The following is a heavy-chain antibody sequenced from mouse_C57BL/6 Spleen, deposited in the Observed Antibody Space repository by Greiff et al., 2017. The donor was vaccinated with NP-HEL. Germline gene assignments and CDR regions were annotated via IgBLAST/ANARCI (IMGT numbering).Heavy chain of an antibody. J-gene: IGHJ4*01. Sequence: EVKLVESGGGLVKPGGSLKLSCAASGFTFSSYAMSWVRQTPEKRLEWVATISDGGSYTYYPDNVKGRFTISRDNAKNNLYLQMSHLKSEDTAMYYCAREDDYDGDYYAMDYWGQGTSVTVSS. V-gene: IGHV5-4*01. CDR2: ISDGGSYT. CDR1: GFTFSSYA. D-gene: IGHD2-4*01. CDR3: AREDDYDGDYYAMDY.